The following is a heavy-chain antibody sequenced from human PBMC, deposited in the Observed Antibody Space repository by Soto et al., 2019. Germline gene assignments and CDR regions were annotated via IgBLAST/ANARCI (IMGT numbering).Heavy chain of an antibody. CDR3: ARGGYGDY. CDR2: ISAHNGNT. J-gene: IGHJ4*02. CDR1: GYTFTSYG. D-gene: IGHD1-1*01. V-gene: IGHV1-18*01. Sequence: QVHLVQSGAEVKKPGASVKVSCKASGYTFTSYGITWVRQAPGQGLEWMGWISAHNGNTDYAQKLQGRVIVTRDTSTSTAYMELRRLRSDDTAVDYCARGGYGDYWGQGALVTVSS.